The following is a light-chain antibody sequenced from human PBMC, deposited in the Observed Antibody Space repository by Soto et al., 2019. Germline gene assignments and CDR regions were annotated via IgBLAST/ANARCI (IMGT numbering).Light chain of an antibody. CDR2: DNT. Sequence: SYELTQPPSVSVAPGQTARFTCGGDNAGRKADHWYQQKPGQAPLLVVYDNTDRSTGIPKRFSGSNCGNTATLTISRVEAGDEEGYFSQVWDSESDHSAVFGGVTKIDRP. CDR3: QVWDSESDHSAV. CDR1: NAGRKA. J-gene: IGLJ3*02. V-gene: IGLV3-21*02.